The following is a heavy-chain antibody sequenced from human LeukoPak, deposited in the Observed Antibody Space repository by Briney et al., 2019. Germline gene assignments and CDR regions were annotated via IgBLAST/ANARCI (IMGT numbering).Heavy chain of an antibody. CDR3: AKDGYCSGGSCYANFFDR. J-gene: IGHJ4*02. CDR2: ISSDGSKE. Sequence: GGSLRLSCAASGFSFLHYGMHWVRQAPGKGLEGVAVISSDGSKEYYADSVKGRFTISRDNSKNTLYLHVNSPRAEDTAVFFCAKDGYCSGGSCYANFFDRWGQGTLVTVSS. CDR1: GFSFLHYG. V-gene: IGHV3-30*18. D-gene: IGHD2-15*01.